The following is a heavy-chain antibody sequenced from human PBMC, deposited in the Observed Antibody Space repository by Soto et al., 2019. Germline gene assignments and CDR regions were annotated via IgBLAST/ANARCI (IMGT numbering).Heavy chain of an antibody. CDR1: GFSLSTGGVG. CDR2: IYWDDDK. D-gene: IGHD1-26*01. CDR3: AHRRVGRSIYYFDY. Sequence: QITLKESGPTLVKPTQTLTLTCTFSGFSLSTGGVGVGWIRQPPGKALEWLALIYWDDDKRYRPSLKSRLTITKDTSKNQVVLRMTNMDPADTATYYCAHRRVGRSIYYFDYWGQGTLATVSS. V-gene: IGHV2-5*02. J-gene: IGHJ4*02.